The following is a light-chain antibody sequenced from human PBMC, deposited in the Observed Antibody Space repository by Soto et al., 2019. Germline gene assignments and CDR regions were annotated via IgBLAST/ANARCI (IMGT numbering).Light chain of an antibody. Sequence: DIVMTQSPDSLAVSLGERATINCKSSQSVLYSPNNKNYLAWYQQKPGQPPKLLVYWASTRESGVPDRFSGSGAETDFTITINSRQAEDVAVYYCQQYINAPQPVGQGTKVEIK. CDR3: QQYINAPQP. J-gene: IGKJ1*01. CDR2: WAS. CDR1: QSVLYSPNNKNY. V-gene: IGKV4-1*01.